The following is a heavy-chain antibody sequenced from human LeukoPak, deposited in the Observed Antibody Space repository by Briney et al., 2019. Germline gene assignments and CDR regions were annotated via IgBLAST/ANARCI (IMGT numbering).Heavy chain of an antibody. J-gene: IGHJ4*02. V-gene: IGHV3-53*01. Sequence: GGSLRLSCAASGFTFSSYAMSWVRQAPGKGLEWVSVIYSGGSTYYADSVKGRFTISRDNSKNTLYLQMNSLRAEDTAVYYCASHGNWNYDPQFDYWGQGTLVTVSS. CDR3: ASHGNWNYDPQFDY. CDR1: GFTFSSYA. CDR2: IYSGGST. D-gene: IGHD1-7*01.